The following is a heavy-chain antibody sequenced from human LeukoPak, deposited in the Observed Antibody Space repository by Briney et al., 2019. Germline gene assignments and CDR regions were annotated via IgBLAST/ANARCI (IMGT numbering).Heavy chain of an antibody. V-gene: IGHV4-39*07. CDR1: GGSISSYY. J-gene: IGHJ4*02. D-gene: IGHD3-16*01. CDR3: ARIRFGSYFDY. CDR2: IYYSGST. Sequence: KTSETLSLTCTVSGGSISSYYWGWIRQPPGKGLEWIGSIYYSGSTYYNPSLKSRVTISVDTSKNQFSLKLSSVTAADTAVYYCARIRFGSYFDYWGQGTLVTVSS.